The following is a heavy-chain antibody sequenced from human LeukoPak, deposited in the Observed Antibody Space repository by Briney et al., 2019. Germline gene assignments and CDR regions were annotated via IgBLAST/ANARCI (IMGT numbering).Heavy chain of an antibody. CDR2: INPNSGGT. D-gene: IGHD3-9*01. J-gene: IGHJ4*02. CDR1: GYTFTGYY. CDR3: ASGYYYYDILTGHDY. V-gene: IGHV1-2*02. Sequence: GASVKVSCKASGYTFTGYYMHWVRQAPGQGLEWMGWINPNSGGTNYAQKFQGRVTMTRDTSISTAYMELSRLRSDDTAVYYCASGYYYYDILTGHDYWGQGTLVTVSS.